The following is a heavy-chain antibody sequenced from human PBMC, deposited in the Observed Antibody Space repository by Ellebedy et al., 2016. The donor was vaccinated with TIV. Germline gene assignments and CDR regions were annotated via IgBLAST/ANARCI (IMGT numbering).Heavy chain of an antibody. V-gene: IGHV3-72*01. Sequence: GESLKISCAASGITVTDHYMDWVRQAPGKGLEWVGFIRSKTYGGTTEYAASVKGRFTISRDRSRNSLYLQMNSLKTDDTAVYYCASRRLTGGIDDWGHGILVTVSS. CDR1: GITVTDHY. CDR3: ASRRLTGGIDD. J-gene: IGHJ4*01. CDR2: IRSKTYGGTT. D-gene: IGHD3-9*01.